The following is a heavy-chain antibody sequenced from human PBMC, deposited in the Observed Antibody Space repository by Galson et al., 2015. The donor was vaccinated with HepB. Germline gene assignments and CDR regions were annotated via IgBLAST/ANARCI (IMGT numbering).Heavy chain of an antibody. CDR1: GYTFTSYG. D-gene: IGHD2-2*01. J-gene: IGHJ6*02. CDR2: ISAYNGNT. CDR3: ARDPVVVPAAISYYYYGMDV. Sequence: SVKVSCKASGYTFTSYGISWVRQTPGQGLEWMGWISAYNGNTNYAQKLQGRVTMTTDTSTSTAYMELRSLRSDDTAVYYCARDPVVVPAAISYYYYGMDVWGQGTTVTVSS. V-gene: IGHV1-18*04.